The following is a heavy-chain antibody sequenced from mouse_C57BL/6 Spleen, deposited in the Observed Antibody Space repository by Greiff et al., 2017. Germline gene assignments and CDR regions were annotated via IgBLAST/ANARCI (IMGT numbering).Heavy chain of an antibody. CDR2: ISSGSSTI. CDR3: ARGYSDYEGYFDY. CDR1: GFTFSDYG. V-gene: IGHV5-17*01. J-gene: IGHJ2*01. Sequence: EVMLVESGGGLVKPGGSLKLSCAASGFTFSDYGMHWVRQAPEKGLEWVAYISSGSSTIYYADTVKGRFTISRDNAKNTLFLQMTSLRSEDTAMYYCARGYSDYEGYFDYWGQGTTLTVSS. D-gene: IGHD2-4*01.